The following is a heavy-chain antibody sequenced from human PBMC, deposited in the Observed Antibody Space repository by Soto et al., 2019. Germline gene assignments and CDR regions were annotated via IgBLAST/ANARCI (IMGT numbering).Heavy chain of an antibody. J-gene: IGHJ2*01. CDR3: AREMADTVTASWSLDL. CDR2: IGTGGDT. V-gene: IGHV3-13*04. D-gene: IGHD4-17*01. Sequence: EVQLVESGGGLVQPGGSLRLSREASGSTFSTYDMHWVRQATGEGLEWVSAIGTGGDTYYADSVKGRFIISRENAKNSLYLQMNSLTAGDTAVYYCAREMADTVTASWSLDLWGRGTLVTVSS. CDR1: GSTFSTYD.